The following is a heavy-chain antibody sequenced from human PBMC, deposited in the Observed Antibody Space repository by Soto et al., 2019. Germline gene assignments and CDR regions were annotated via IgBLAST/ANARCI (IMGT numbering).Heavy chain of an antibody. Sequence: EVQLLESGGGLVQPGGSLRLSCAASGFTFTDYALSWVRQAPGKGLEWVATISGIGGSTYLADSVKGRLSISRDNSKNTESLLMNSLRAEHTAVYFCARGSSGYISSWYYFDYWGRGTLVTVSS. CDR1: GFTFTDYA. D-gene: IGHD6-13*01. V-gene: IGHV3-23*01. CDR2: ISGIGGST. CDR3: ARGSSGYISSWYYFDY. J-gene: IGHJ4*02.